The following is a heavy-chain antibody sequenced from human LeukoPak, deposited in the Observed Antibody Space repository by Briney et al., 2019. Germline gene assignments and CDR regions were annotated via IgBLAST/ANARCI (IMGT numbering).Heavy chain of an antibody. CDR2: IYTSGSN. J-gene: IGHJ4*02. Sequence: SETLSLTCTVSGGSISSGSYYWSWIRQPAGKGLEWIGRIYTSGSNNYNPSLKSRVTISGDTSKNQFSLKLSSVTAADTAVYYCARDGYSGNDGLWGQGSLVTVSS. CDR3: ARDGYSGNDGL. CDR1: GGSISSGSYY. V-gene: IGHV4-61*02. D-gene: IGHD5-12*01.